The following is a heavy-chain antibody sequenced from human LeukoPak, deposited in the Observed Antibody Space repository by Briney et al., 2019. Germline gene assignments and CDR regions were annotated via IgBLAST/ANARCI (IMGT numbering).Heavy chain of an antibody. V-gene: IGHV3-23*01. CDR1: GFTFSSYA. J-gene: IGHJ4*02. Sequence: GGSLRLSCAASGFTFSSYAMSWDRQAPGKGLEWVSAISGSGGSTYYADSVKGRFTISRDNSKNTLYLQMNSLRAEDTAVYYCARDGSKLPLYYFDYWGQGTLVTVSS. CDR3: ARDGSKLPLYYFDY. D-gene: IGHD6-13*01. CDR2: ISGSGGST.